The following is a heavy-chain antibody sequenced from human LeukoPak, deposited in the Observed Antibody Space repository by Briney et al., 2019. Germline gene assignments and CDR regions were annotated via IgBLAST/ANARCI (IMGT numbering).Heavy chain of an antibody. V-gene: IGHV4-38-2*02. CDR3: ARVGRDGVTDIYYSYYSRDV. Sequence: SETLSLTCTVSGYSISSGYYWGWIRQPPGKGLEWIGSVYHSGDTYYNPSLESRVTISVDTSKNQFSLRLSSVTAADTAVYSRARVGRDGVTDIYYSYYSRDVWAKGPRSPSP. J-gene: IGHJ6*03. CDR2: VYHSGDT. D-gene: IGHD1-14*01. CDR1: GYSISSGYY.